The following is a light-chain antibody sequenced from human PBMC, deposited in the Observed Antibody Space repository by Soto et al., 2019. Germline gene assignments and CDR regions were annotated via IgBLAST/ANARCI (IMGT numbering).Light chain of an antibody. V-gene: IGKV3-20*01. CDR2: GAS. J-gene: IGKJ5*01. CDR1: QTVNSDY. CDR3: QQYGTSLSIT. Sequence: VVLTQSPGTLSLSPGERATLSCRASQTVNSDYLAWYQQKPGQAPRLLIYGASSRASGIPDRFSGSGSGTDFTPTIRRLEPEDFAVYYCQQYGTSLSITFGQGTRLEI.